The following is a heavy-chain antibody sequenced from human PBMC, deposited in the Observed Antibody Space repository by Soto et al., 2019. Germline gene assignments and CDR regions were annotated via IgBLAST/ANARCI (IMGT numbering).Heavy chain of an antibody. CDR3: ARGGSTWLEYFQH. D-gene: IGHD6-13*01. Sequence: PSETLSLTCTVSGGSISSYYWSWIRQPPGKGLEWIGYIYASGSTNYNPSLKSRITISVDTSKNQFSLKPSTVTAADTAVYYCARGGSTWLEYFQHWGQGTLVTVSS. CDR2: IYASGST. CDR1: GGSISSYY. J-gene: IGHJ1*01. V-gene: IGHV4-59*01.